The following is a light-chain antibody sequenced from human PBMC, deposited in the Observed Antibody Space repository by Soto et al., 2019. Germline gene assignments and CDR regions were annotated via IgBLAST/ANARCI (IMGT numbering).Light chain of an antibody. CDR3: CSYAGSSTWV. V-gene: IGLV2-23*02. J-gene: IGLJ3*02. CDR2: DIS. CDR1: SSDAGSYDL. Sequence: QSALTQPASVSGSPGQSITISCTGTSSDAGSYDLVSWYQQHPGKAPKLMIYDISKRPSGVSNRFSGSKSDNTASLTISGLQAEDEADYYCCSYAGSSTWVFGGGTKLTVL.